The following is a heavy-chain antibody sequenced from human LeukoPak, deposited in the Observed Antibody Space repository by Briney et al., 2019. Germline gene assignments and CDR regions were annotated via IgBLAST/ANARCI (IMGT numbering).Heavy chain of an antibody. Sequence: SETLSLTCTVSGGSISNYYWNWLRQPPGKGLEWIGYIYYSGSTNYNPSLQSRVTISVDTSKNQFSLKLSSVTAADTAVYYCAGGEYYYYGMDVWGQGTTVTVSS. V-gene: IGHV4-59*12. D-gene: IGHD2-21*01. CDR1: GGSISNYY. CDR2: IYYSGST. J-gene: IGHJ6*02. CDR3: AGGEYYYYGMDV.